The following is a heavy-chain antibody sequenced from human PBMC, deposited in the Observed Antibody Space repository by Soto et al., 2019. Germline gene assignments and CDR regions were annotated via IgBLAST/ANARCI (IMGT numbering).Heavy chain of an antibody. J-gene: IGHJ4*02. CDR3: ARGLHCSGGSCFFDY. Sequence: EVQLVESGGGLVKPGGSLRLSCAASGFTFSSYSMNWVRQAPGKGLEWVSSISSSSSYIYYADSVKGRFTISRDNAKNSLYLQMNSLRAEDTAVYYCARGLHCSGGSCFFDYWGQGTPVTVSS. D-gene: IGHD2-15*01. CDR2: ISSSSSYI. CDR1: GFTFSSYS. V-gene: IGHV3-21*01.